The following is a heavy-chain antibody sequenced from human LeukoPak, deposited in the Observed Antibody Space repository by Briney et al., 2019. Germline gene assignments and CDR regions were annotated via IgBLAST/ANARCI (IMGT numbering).Heavy chain of an antibody. V-gene: IGHV3-74*01. CDR2: ISTDGSTT. CDR3: WVRYSPDAFDI. Sequence: PGGSLRLSCVASGFTFSNSWMHWVRQAPGEGLVWLSRISTDGSTTNYADSVKGRFTISRDNAKNTLYLQMSSLRAEDTAVYYCWVRYSPDAFDIWGQGTMVTVSS. CDR1: GFTFSNSW. D-gene: IGHD3-9*01. J-gene: IGHJ3*02.